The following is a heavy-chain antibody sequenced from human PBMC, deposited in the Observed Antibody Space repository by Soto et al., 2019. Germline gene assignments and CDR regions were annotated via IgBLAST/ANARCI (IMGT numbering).Heavy chain of an antibody. V-gene: IGHV4-30-4*01. J-gene: IGHJ4*02. Sequence: SETLSLTFTVSGGSISSGDYYWSWIRQPPGKGLERIGYIYYSGSTYYKPSLKSRVTISVDTSKNQFSLKLSSVTAADTAVYYCARAPRYYDSSGYYPPEPYFDYWGQGTLVTVSS. CDR1: GGSISSGDYY. CDR2: IYYSGST. D-gene: IGHD3-22*01. CDR3: ARAPRYYDSSGYYPPEPYFDY.